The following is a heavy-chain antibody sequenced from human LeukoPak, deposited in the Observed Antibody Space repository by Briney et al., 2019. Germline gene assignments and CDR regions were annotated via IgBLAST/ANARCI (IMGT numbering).Heavy chain of an antibody. CDR3: ATRPASETYYAVFDY. Sequence: QAGGSLRLSCAASGFTVSSNYMSWVRQAPGKGLEWVSGITGSGGSTYHAESVKGRFTISRDNSKNTLYLEMNSLRAEDTAVYFCATRPASETYYAVFDYWGQGTLVTVSS. J-gene: IGHJ4*02. D-gene: IGHD1-26*01. CDR1: GFTVSSNY. CDR2: ITGSGGST. V-gene: IGHV3-23*01.